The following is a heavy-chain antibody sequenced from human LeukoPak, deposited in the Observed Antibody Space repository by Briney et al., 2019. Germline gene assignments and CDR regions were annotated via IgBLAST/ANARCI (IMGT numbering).Heavy chain of an antibody. CDR3: AREDSSSRGDYNWFDP. Sequence: SETLSLTCTASGGSISSYYWSWIRQPPGKGLEWIGYIYYSGSTNYNPSLKSRVTISVDTSKNQFSLKLSSVTAADTAVYYRAREDSSSRGDYNWFDPWGQGTLVTVSS. CDR2: IYYSGST. D-gene: IGHD6-13*01. J-gene: IGHJ5*02. CDR1: GGSISSYY. V-gene: IGHV4-59*01.